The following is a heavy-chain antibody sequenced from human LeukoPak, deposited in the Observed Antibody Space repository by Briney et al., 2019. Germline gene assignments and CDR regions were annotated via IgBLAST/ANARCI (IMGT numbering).Heavy chain of an antibody. CDR1: GFTLNSYW. CDR3: ARESRGYDILTGKYHRGYYSYYMDV. V-gene: IGHV3-7*01. J-gene: IGHJ6*03. D-gene: IGHD3-9*01. CDR2: IKQDVNEK. Sequence: GGSLRLSCAASGFTLNSYWMSWVRQAPGKGLEWVANIKQDVNEKYYVDSVKGRFTISRDNAKNSLYLQMNSLRAEDTAVYYCARESRGYDILTGKYHRGYYSYYMDVWGKGTTVTVSS.